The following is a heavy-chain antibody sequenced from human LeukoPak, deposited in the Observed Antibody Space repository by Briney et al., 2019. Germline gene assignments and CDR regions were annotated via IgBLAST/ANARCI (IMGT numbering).Heavy chain of an antibody. CDR1: GFTFSSYW. D-gene: IGHD6-13*01. CDR2: INQDGTEK. CDR3: ARGPLIAAAGTW. V-gene: IGHV3-7*03. Sequence: GGSLRLPCAASGFTFSSYWMSWVGQAPGEGLEWVAKINQDGTEKAYVDSVRGRFTISRDNAKNSLFLQMNSLRAEDTAVYYCARGPLIAAAGTWWGQGTLVTVSS. J-gene: IGHJ4*02.